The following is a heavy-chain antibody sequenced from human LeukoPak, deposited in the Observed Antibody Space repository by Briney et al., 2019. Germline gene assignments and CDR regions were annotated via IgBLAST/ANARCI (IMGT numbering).Heavy chain of an antibody. CDR2: IKEDGSEK. CDR3: ATHGYSELRYFDWSTNE. CDR1: GFTFSSHW. V-gene: IGHV3-7*01. D-gene: IGHD3-9*01. J-gene: IGHJ4*02. Sequence: GGSLRLSCVVSGFTFSSHWMSWVRQAPGKGLEWVANIKEDGSEKYYVDSVKGRFTISRDNAKKSLYLQMDSLRAEDTAVYYCATHGYSELRYFDWSTNEWGQGTLITVSS.